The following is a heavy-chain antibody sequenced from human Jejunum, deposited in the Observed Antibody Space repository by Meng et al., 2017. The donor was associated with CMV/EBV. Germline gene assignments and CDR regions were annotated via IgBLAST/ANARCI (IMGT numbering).Heavy chain of an antibody. CDR3: ARDLVAATAPNN. CDR1: GFAFSTYA. D-gene: IGHD1-26*01. Sequence: ASGFAFSTYAMNWVRQAPGKGLEWVSSIDASSNYIYYADSVKGRFTISRDNAKNLLYLQMNSLRGDDMAVYYCARDLVAATAPNNWGQGTLVTVSS. CDR2: IDASSNYI. V-gene: IGHV3-21*06. J-gene: IGHJ4*02.